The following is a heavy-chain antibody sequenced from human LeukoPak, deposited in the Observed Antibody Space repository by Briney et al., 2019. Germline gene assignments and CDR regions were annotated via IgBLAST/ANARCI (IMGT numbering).Heavy chain of an antibody. D-gene: IGHD1-14*01. Sequence: SETLSLTCTVSGGSIRTSNYSWGWIRQPPGKGLELIGNIYHGGSTYYTPSLRSRVTMSVDTSKNQFSLKLNSVTAADTAVYYCARTPPGPDYRCWGQGILVTVSS. V-gene: IGHV4-39*07. CDR3: ARTPPGPDYRC. CDR1: GGSIRTSNYS. CDR2: IYHGGST. J-gene: IGHJ4*02.